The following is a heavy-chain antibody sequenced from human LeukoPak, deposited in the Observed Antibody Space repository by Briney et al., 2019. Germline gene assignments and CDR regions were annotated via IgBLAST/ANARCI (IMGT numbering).Heavy chain of an antibody. CDR1: GFTLSNYA. CDR2: ISSSGSTI. J-gene: IGHJ4*02. CDR3: ARAHYYDSSAFDY. V-gene: IGHV3-48*03. D-gene: IGHD3-22*01. Sequence: GGTLRLSCAASGFTLSNYAMNWVRQAPGKGLEWISYISSSGSTIYYADSVKGRFTISRDNAKNSLYLQMNSLRAEDTAVYYCARAHYYDSSAFDYWGQGTLVTVSS.